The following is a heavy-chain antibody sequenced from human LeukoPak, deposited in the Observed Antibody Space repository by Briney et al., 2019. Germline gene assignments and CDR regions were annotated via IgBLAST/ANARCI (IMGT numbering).Heavy chain of an antibody. D-gene: IGHD2-15*01. CDR1: GGSISSYY. Sequence: SETPSLTCTVSGGSISSYYWSWIRQPAGKGPEWIGRIYTSGSTNYNPSLKSRVTMSVDTSKNQFALKLSSVKAADTAVYYCARGEGGSIDYYFDYWGQGTLVTVSS. CDR2: IYTSGST. V-gene: IGHV4-4*07. CDR3: ARGEGGSIDYYFDY. J-gene: IGHJ4*02.